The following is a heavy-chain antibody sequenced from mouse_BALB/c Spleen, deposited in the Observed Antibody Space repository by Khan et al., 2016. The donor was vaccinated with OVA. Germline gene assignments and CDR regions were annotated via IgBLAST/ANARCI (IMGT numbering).Heavy chain of an antibody. Sequence: VQLKESGPELVKPGASMKISCKASGYSFTGYTINWVKQSHGKNLEWIGLINPYNGLTSYNQKFKGMATLTVDKSSSTAYMELLSLTSEDSAVYYCTRDHRYYLDYWGQGTTLTVSS. CDR2: INPYNGLT. CDR3: TRDHRYYLDY. J-gene: IGHJ2*01. CDR1: GYSFTGYT. D-gene: IGHD2-14*01. V-gene: IGHV1-31*01.